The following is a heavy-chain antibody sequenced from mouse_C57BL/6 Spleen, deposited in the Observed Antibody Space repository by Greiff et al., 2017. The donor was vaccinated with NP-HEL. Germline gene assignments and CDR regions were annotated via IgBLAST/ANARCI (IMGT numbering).Heavy chain of an antibody. CDR2: IYPGDGDT. CDR3: ARNDGYYDFDY. J-gene: IGHJ2*01. Sequence: VKLVESGAELVKPGASVKISCKASGYAFSSYWMNWVKQRPGKGLEWIGQIYPGDGDTNYNGKFKGKATLTADKSSSTAYMQLSSLTSEDSAVYFCARNDGYYDFDYWGQGTTLTVSS. CDR1: GYAFSSYW. V-gene: IGHV1-80*01. D-gene: IGHD2-3*01.